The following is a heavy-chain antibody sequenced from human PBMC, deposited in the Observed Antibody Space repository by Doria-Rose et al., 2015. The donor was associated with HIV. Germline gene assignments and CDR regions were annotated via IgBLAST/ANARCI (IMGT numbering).Heavy chain of an antibody. D-gene: IGHD3-10*01. J-gene: IGHJ4*02. CDR3: ARLVDYSGPGSYLDY. Sequence: SLTCTVSGGSISSYYWSWIRQPPGKGLEWIGCIYYSGGTKYNPSLKSRVTISVDTSKKQFSLKLSSVTAADTAVYYCARLVDYSGPGSYLDYWGQGTLVTVSS. CDR1: GGSISSYY. CDR2: IYYSGGT. V-gene: IGHV4-59*01.